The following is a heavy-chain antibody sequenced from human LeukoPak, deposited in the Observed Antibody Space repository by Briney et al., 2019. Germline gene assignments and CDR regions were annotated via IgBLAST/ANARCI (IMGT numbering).Heavy chain of an antibody. CDR1: GFTFSSYW. Sequence: GGSLRLSCAASGFTFSSYWMSWVRQAPGKGLGGVANIKQDGSEKYYVDPVKGRFTISRDNAKNSLYLQMNSLRAEDTAVYYCARDSRRYYYDSSGYPGDFGYWGQGTLVTVSS. D-gene: IGHD3-22*01. V-gene: IGHV3-7*01. CDR2: IKQDGSEK. CDR3: ARDSRRYYYDSSGYPGDFGY. J-gene: IGHJ4*02.